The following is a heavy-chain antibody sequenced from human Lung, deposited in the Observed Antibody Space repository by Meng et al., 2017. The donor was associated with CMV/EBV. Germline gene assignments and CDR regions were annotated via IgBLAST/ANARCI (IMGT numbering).Heavy chain of an antibody. CDR1: GYIFTNYD. D-gene: IGHD6-13*01. V-gene: IGHV1-18*01. J-gene: IGHJ2*01. Sequence: QVQLVQSGGDAKKPGASMKVSCKASGYIFTNYDISWVRQAPGQGLEWMGWISVKNGEAKYPQNFQGRVTMTTDTTTSTAYMELRSLTSDDTAVYYCVRYVPNGSFWYFDFWGRGTLVTVSS. CDR3: VRYVPNGSFWYFDF. CDR2: ISVKNGEA.